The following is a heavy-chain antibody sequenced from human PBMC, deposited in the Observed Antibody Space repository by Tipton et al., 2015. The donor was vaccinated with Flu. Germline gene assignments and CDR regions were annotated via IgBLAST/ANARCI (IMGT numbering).Heavy chain of an antibody. D-gene: IGHD2-2*01. J-gene: IGHJ5*01. Sequence: SLRLSCAASGFTFTNAWVTWVRQAPGKGLEWVGRIKSRTDGGTTDFAAPVKGRFTLSRDDSRNTVYLQMNSLKIEDTALYYCIKVGRHCSGTDCSTGWFDSWGQGTLVAVSS. CDR2: IKSRTDGGTT. CDR3: IKVGRHCSGTDCSTGWFDS. V-gene: IGHV3-15*01. CDR1: GFTFTNAW.